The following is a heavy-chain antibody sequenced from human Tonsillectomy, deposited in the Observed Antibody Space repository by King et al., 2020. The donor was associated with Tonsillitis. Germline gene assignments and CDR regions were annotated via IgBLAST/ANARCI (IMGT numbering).Heavy chain of an antibody. D-gene: IGHD6-13*01. CDR3: AKGHLAAAASVLYYYYLDV. CDR1: GFTFDDYA. CDR2: ISGDGGST. V-gene: IGHV3-43*02. J-gene: IGHJ6*03. Sequence: VQLVESGGGVVQPGGSLRLSCAASGFTFDDYAMHWVRQAPGKGLEWVSLISGDGGSTYYADSVKGRFTISRDNSKNSLYLQMNSLRTEDTALYYCAKGHLAAAASVLYYYYLDVWGKGTTVTVSS.